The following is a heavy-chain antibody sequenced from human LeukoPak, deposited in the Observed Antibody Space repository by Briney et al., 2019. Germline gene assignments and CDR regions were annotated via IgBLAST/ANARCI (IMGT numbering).Heavy chain of an antibody. CDR2: MNPNSGNT. CDR3: ARSSSTLSDAFDI. J-gene: IGHJ3*02. Sequence: GASVKVSCKASGYTFTSSDINWVRQATGQGLERMGWMNPNSGNTASAQKFQGRVTMTRNTSISTAYMELSSLRSEDTAVYYCARSSSTLSDAFDIWGQGTMVTVSS. V-gene: IGHV1-8*01. CDR1: GYTFTSSD.